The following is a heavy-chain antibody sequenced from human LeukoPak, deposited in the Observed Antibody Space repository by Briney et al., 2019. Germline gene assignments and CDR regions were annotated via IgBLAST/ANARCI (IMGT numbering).Heavy chain of an antibody. CDR3: ARAGIAAAGTNYYYYYYMDV. J-gene: IGHJ6*03. V-gene: IGHV1-2*02. CDR2: INPNSGGT. CDR1: GYTFTGYY. D-gene: IGHD6-13*01. Sequence: GASVKVSCKASGYTFTGYYMHWMRQAPGQGLEWMGWINPNSGGTNYAQKFQGRVTMTRDTSISTAYMELSRLRSDDTAVYYCARAGIAAAGTNYYYYYYMDVWGKGTTVTVSS.